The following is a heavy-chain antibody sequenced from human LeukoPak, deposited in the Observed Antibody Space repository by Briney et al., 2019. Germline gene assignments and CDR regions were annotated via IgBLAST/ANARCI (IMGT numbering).Heavy chain of an antibody. J-gene: IGHJ5*02. Sequence: GGSLRLSCAASGFTFSSYAMHWVRQAPGKGLEWVAVISYDGSNKYYADSVKGRFTISRDNSKNTLYLQMNSLRAEDTAVYYCARGRVIHRCSSTSCYTGCCWFDPWGQGTLVTVSS. CDR2: ISYDGSNK. CDR3: ARGRVIHRCSSTSCYTGCCWFDP. CDR1: GFTFSSYA. V-gene: IGHV3-30-3*01. D-gene: IGHD2-2*02.